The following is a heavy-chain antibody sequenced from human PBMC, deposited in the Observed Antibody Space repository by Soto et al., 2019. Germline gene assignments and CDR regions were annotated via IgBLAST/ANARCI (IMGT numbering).Heavy chain of an antibody. V-gene: IGHV1-58*01. CDR1: GFTFTSSA. Sequence: SVKVSCKASGFTFTSSAVQWVRQARGQRLEWIGWIVVGSGNTNYAQKFQERVTITRDMSTSTAYMELSSLRSEDTAVYYCAADLPRYSSSSHRGDYWGQGTLVTVSS. D-gene: IGHD6-6*01. CDR2: IVVGSGNT. J-gene: IGHJ4*02. CDR3: AADLPRYSSSSHRGDY.